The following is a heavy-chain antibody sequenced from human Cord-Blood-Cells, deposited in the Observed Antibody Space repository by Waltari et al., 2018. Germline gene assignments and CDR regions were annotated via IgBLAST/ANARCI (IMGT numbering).Heavy chain of an antibody. J-gene: IGHJ6*03. CDR2: INPNSGGT. CDR3: ARDSDSNYYYYYMDV. D-gene: IGHD4-4*01. Sequence: QVQLVQSGAEVKKPGASVKVSCKASGYTFTGYYMHWVRQAPGQGLEWMGWINPNSGGTNYAQKFQGRVTMTRDTSISTAYMELSRLRSDDTAVYYCARDSDSNYYYYYMDVWGKGTTVTVSS. V-gene: IGHV1-2*02. CDR1: GYTFTGYY.